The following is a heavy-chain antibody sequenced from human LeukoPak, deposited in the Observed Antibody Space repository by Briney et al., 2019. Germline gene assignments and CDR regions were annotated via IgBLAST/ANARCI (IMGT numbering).Heavy chain of an antibody. Sequence: SETLSLTCSVSGYSISSNYYWVWIRQPPGKGLEWVGSIYHSGSTYYNPSLKSRVTISVDTSKNQFSLKLRSVTAADTAIYYCARVRDGYKPPKLFSYYYMDVWGKGTTVTISS. D-gene: IGHD5-24*01. J-gene: IGHJ6*03. CDR1: GYSISSNYY. CDR3: ARVRDGYKPPKLFSYYYMDV. V-gene: IGHV4-38-2*02. CDR2: IYHSGST.